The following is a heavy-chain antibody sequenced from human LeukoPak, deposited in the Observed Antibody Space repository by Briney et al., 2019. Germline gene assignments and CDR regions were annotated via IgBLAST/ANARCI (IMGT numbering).Heavy chain of an antibody. D-gene: IGHD2-2*01. J-gene: IGHJ5*02. Sequence: SVTVSCKASGGTFSSYAISWVRQAPGQGLEWMGGIIPIFGTANYAQKFQGRVTITADESTSTAYMELSSLRSEDTAVYYCAREYCSSTSCPNWFDPWGQGTLVTVAS. CDR2: IIPIFGTA. CDR3: AREYCSSTSCPNWFDP. CDR1: GGTFSSYA. V-gene: IGHV1-69*13.